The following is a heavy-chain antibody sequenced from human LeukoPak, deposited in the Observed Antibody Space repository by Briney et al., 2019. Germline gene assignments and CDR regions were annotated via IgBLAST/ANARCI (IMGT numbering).Heavy chain of an antibody. D-gene: IGHD3-10*01. J-gene: IGHJ4*02. V-gene: IGHV3-30*18. Sequence: GGSLRLSCAASGFTFSSFAMHWVRQAPGKGLEWVAVISFDGSNKYSPDSVKGRFTVSRDNSKNTLYLQMNSLGPEDTAVYYCAKGHRMVRGVPFDYWGQGTLVTVSS. CDR1: GFTFSSFA. CDR3: AKGHRMVRGVPFDY. CDR2: ISFDGSNK.